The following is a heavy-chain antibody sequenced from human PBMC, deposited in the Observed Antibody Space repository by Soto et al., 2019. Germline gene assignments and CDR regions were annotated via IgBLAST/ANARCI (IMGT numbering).Heavy chain of an antibody. D-gene: IGHD3-3*01. Sequence: ASETLSLTCAVYGGSFSGYYWSWIRQPPGKGLEWIGEINHSGSTNYNPSLKSRVTISVDTSKNQFSLKLSSVTAADTAVYYCARGSPYYDFWSGYYEGRYYYGMDVWGQGTTVTVSS. J-gene: IGHJ6*02. CDR2: INHSGST. CDR3: ARGSPYYDFWSGYYEGRYYYGMDV. CDR1: GGSFSGYY. V-gene: IGHV4-34*01.